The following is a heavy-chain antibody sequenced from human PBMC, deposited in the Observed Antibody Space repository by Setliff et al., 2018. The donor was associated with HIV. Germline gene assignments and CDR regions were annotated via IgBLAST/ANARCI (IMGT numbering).Heavy chain of an antibody. CDR1: GSTFNTYV. J-gene: IGHJ3*02. CDR2: INAYTGDT. V-gene: IGHV1-2*02. CDR3: ARDWKHVFDI. D-gene: IGHD1-1*01. Sequence: ASVKVSCKASGSTFNTYVISWLRQAPGQGLEWMAWINAYTGDTNYAQKFQGSVTVTRDTSISTAYMELSRLRSDDTAVYYCARDWKHVFDIWGQGTMVTVSS.